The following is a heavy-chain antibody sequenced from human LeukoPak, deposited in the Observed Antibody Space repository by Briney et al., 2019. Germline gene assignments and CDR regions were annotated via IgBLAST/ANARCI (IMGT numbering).Heavy chain of an antibody. V-gene: IGHV3-7*01. J-gene: IGHJ3*02. CDR3: ARVSNRYTYGYDASDM. D-gene: IGHD5-18*01. CDR2: IKQDGSDK. CDR1: GFTFSNYW. Sequence: GGSLRLSCAASGFTFSNYWMSWVRQAPGKGLEWVAKIKQDGSDKYYVDSVKGRFTISRDNAKNSLYLQMNSLRVDDTAVYYCARVSNRYTYGYDASDMWGQGTMVTVSS.